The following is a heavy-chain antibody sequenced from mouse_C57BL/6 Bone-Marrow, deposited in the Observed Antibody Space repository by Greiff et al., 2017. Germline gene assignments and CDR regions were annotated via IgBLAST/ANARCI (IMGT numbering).Heavy chain of an antibody. CDR1: GYTFTSYG. J-gene: IGHJ1*03. D-gene: IGHD1-1*01. CDR3: ARPGGSSYVRYFDV. CDR2: IYPRSGNT. V-gene: IGHV1-81*01. Sequence: QVQLQQSGAELARPGASVKLSCKASGYTFTSYGISWVKQRTGQGLEWIGEIYPRSGNTYYNEKFKGKATLTADKSASTAYMELRSLTSEDSAVYFCARPGGSSYVRYFDVWGTGTTVTVSS.